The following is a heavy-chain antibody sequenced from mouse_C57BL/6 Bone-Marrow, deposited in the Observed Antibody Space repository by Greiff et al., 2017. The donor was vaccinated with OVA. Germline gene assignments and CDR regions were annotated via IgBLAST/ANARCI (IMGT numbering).Heavy chain of an antibody. CDR1: GYTFTSYG. CDR3: ARHRQLRPYYFDY. Sequence: QVQLQQSGAELARPGASVKLSCKASGYTFTSYGISWVKQRTGQGLEWIGEIYPRSGNTYYNEKFKGKATLTADKSSSTAYMQLSSLTSEDSAVYFCARHRQLRPYYFDYWGQGTTLTVSS. CDR2: IYPRSGNT. D-gene: IGHD3-2*02. J-gene: IGHJ2*01. V-gene: IGHV1-81*01.